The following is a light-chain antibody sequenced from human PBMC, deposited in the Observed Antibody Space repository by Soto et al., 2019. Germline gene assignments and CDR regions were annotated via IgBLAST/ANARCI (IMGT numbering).Light chain of an antibody. V-gene: IGKV1-5*03. CDR2: KAS. Sequence: IPMTQPPSSLSASVGDPLTITRRARRSSSSWFACHQQQPGKAPKLLIYKASTLEGGVPLRFSGSGAGTEFPLTISRLQPDDFVTYYCQQYNTYGTFGQATKVDI. CDR1: RSSSSW. J-gene: IGKJ1*01. CDR3: QQYNTYGT.